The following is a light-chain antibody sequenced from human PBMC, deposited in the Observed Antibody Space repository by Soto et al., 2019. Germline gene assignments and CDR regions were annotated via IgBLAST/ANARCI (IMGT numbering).Light chain of an antibody. CDR3: ATWDGSLPGEV. Sequence: QSVLTQSPSVSAAPGHQVTISCSGSSSNIGNNYVSWYQQLPGTAPKLLIYDNNKRPSGIPDRFSGSKSGTSGTLDITGLQTGDEADYYCATWDGSLPGEVFGGGTKLTVL. CDR2: DNN. J-gene: IGLJ2*01. CDR1: SSNIGNNY. V-gene: IGLV1-51*01.